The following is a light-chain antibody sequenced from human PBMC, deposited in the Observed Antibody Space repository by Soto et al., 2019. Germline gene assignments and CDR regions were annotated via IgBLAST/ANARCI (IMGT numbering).Light chain of an antibody. CDR1: SSNIGAGYD. CDR2: GNS. Sequence: QSALTQPASVSGSPGQRVTISCTGSSSNIGAGYDVHWYQQLPGTAPKLLIYGNSNRPSGVPDRFSGSKSGTSASLAITGLRAEDEADYYCQSYDSSLSGWVFGGGTQLTVL. J-gene: IGLJ3*02. CDR3: QSYDSSLSGWV. V-gene: IGLV1-40*01.